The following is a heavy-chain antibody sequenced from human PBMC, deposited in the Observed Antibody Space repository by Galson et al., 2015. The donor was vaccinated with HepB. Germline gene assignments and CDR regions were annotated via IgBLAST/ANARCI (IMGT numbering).Heavy chain of an antibody. V-gene: IGHV1-69*04. CDR2: IIPILGIA. Sequence: SVKVSCKASGGTFSSYAISWVRQAPGQGLEWMGRIIPILGIANYAQKFQGRVTITADKSTSTAYMELSSLRSEDTAVYYCARGWYYYDSSGYLDPWGQGTLVTVSS. D-gene: IGHD3-22*01. CDR1: GGTFSSYA. J-gene: IGHJ5*02. CDR3: ARGWYYYDSSGYLDP.